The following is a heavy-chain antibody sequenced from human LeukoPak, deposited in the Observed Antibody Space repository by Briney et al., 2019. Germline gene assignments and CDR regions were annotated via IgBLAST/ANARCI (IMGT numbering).Heavy chain of an antibody. CDR3: AKRPLYCSSTTCLDS. CDR2: ITGSGDAT. Sequence: PGGSLRLSCAASGFTFNNYAMAWVRQAPGKGLEWVSSITGSGDATYYAGSVKGRFTISRDNSKNTLYLQMNSLRVEDTAVYYCAKRPLYCSSTTCLDSWGQGTLVTVSS. V-gene: IGHV3-23*01. D-gene: IGHD2/OR15-2a*01. J-gene: IGHJ4*02. CDR1: GFTFNNYA.